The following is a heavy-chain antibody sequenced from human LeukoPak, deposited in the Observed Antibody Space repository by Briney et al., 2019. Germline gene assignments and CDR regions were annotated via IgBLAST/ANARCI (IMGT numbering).Heavy chain of an antibody. V-gene: IGHV1-69*13. CDR1: GGTFSSYA. CDR2: IIPIFGTA. Sequence: SVEVSCKASGGTFSSYAISWVRQAPGQGLEWMGGIIPIFGTANYAQKFQGRVTITADESTSTAYMEPRSLRSDDTAVYYCARDVSQVYWDYWGQGTLVTVSS. CDR3: ARDVSQVYWDY. J-gene: IGHJ4*02. D-gene: IGHD2-15*01.